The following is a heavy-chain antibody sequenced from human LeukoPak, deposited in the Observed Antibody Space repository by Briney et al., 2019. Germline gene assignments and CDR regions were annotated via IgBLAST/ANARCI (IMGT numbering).Heavy chain of an antibody. Sequence: GGSLRLSCAASGFTFDDYAMSWVRQTPGKGLEWVSGISGTGANSYYADSVKGRFTISRDNSKNTLYLQMSSLRADDTAIYYCARALSQQLIRYSQDWGQGTLVTVSS. V-gene: IGHV3-23*01. J-gene: IGHJ1*01. CDR2: ISGTGANS. CDR1: GFTFDDYA. D-gene: IGHD1-1*01. CDR3: ARALSQQLIRYSQD.